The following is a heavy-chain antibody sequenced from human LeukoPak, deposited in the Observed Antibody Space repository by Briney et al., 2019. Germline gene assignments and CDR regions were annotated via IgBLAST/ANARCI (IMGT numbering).Heavy chain of an antibody. CDR2: IHYSGST. Sequence: PSETLSLTCAVSGYSISSSNWWGWIRQPPGKGLEWIGYIHYSGSTYYNPSLKSRVTMSVDTSKNQFSLKLSSVTAVDTAVYYCARTYYYDSSGYYFPGAFDIWGQGTMVTVSS. CDR1: GYSISSSNW. D-gene: IGHD3-22*01. V-gene: IGHV4-28*01. CDR3: ARTYYYDSSGYYFPGAFDI. J-gene: IGHJ3*02.